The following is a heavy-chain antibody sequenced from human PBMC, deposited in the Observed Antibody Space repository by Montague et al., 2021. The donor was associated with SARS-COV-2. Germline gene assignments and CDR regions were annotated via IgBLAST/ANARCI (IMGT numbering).Heavy chain of an antibody. J-gene: IGHJ4*02. D-gene: IGHD3-3*01. V-gene: IGHV4-39*07. Sequence: SETLSLTCTASGGSITSNSYYWDFIRQPPGKGLEWIGIVYYSGNTYYNPSLKSRVTISVDTSKNQFSLKLSSVTAADTAVYYCARADFWSGYLYFDYWGQGTLVTVSS. CDR1: GGSITSNSYY. CDR2: VYYSGNT. CDR3: ARADFWSGYLYFDY.